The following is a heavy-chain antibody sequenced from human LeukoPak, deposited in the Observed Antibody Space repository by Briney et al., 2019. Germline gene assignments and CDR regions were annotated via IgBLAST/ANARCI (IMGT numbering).Heavy chain of an antibody. Sequence: GGSLRLSCAASGFTFDDYGMSWVRHAPGKGLEWVSGINWNGGSTGYADSVKGRFTISRDNAKNSLYLQMNSLRAEDTALYYCARGYSGSYYEAFDVWGQGTMVTVSS. CDR2: INWNGGST. V-gene: IGHV3-20*04. J-gene: IGHJ3*01. D-gene: IGHD1-26*01. CDR1: GFTFDDYG. CDR3: ARGYSGSYYEAFDV.